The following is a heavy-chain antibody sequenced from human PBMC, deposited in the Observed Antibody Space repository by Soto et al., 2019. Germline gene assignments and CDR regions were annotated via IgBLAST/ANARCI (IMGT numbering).Heavy chain of an antibody. J-gene: IGHJ4*02. CDR2: ISRDGNEI. CDR1: GFTFSTYG. Sequence: QIQLVESGGGVVQPGRSLRLSCEASGFTFSTYGMHWVRQAPGKGLEWVAVISRDGNEIHYADSVKGRFIISRDNFKDTLSLQMSSLRPEDTAVYYCAKEAAFTGWTYGDFWGQGTLVNVSS. D-gene: IGHD1-7*01. V-gene: IGHV3-30*18. CDR3: AKEAAFTGWTYGDF.